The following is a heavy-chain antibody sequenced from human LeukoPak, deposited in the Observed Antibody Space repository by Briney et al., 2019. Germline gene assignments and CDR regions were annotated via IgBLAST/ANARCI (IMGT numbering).Heavy chain of an antibody. V-gene: IGHV4-34*01. CDR3: ARLRVVVVAATPANFFDY. CDR2: INHSGYT. J-gene: IGHJ4*02. D-gene: IGHD2-15*01. CDR1: GGSFSGYY. Sequence: PSETLSLTCAVYGGSFSGYYWSWIRQPPGKGLEWIGEINHSGYTNYNPSLKSRVTISVDTSKNQFSLKLSSVTAADTAVYYCARLRVVVVAATPANFFDYWGQGTLVTVSS.